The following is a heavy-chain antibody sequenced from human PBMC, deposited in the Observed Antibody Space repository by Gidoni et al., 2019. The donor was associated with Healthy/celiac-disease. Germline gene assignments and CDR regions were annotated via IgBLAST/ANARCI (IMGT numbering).Heavy chain of an antibody. CDR2: INHSGST. V-gene: IGHV4-34*01. J-gene: IGHJ3*02. D-gene: IGHD6-13*01. CDR1: GGSFSGYY. Sequence: QVQLQQWGAGLLKPSETLSLTCAVYGGSFSGYYWSWIRQPPGKGLEWIGEINHSGSTNYNPSLKSRVTISVDTSKNQSSLKLSSVTAADTAVYYCARGRPPVSYSRILTRGTFDIWGQGTMVTVSS. CDR3: ARGRPPVSYSRILTRGTFDI.